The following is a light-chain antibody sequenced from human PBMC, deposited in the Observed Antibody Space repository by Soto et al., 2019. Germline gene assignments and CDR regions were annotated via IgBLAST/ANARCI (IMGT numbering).Light chain of an antibody. J-gene: IGKJ5*01. CDR2: GVS. CDR1: QFFSTSY. V-gene: IGKV3-20*01. Sequence: EIVLTQSPDTLSFSPGESATLSCRASQFFSTSYLAWYQQKLGQAPRLLIYGVSSRATGIPDRFSGSGSGTDFTLTITRLEPEDFAVHYCQHYGRSPPITLGPGTRLEIK. CDR3: QHYGRSPPIT.